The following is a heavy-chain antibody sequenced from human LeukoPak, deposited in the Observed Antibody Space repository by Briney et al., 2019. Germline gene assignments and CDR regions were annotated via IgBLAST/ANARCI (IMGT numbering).Heavy chain of an antibody. J-gene: IGHJ6*02. V-gene: IGHV3-7*03. CDR1: GFTLSNHW. CDR3: ARNNGMDV. CDR2: VNRDGSET. Sequence: GGSLRLSCAASGFTLSNHWMTWVRQVPGRGPEWVANVNRDGSETYYLDSVKGRYTISKDNAKNSLYLQMNSLRAEDTALYHCARNNGMDVWGQGTTVIVSS.